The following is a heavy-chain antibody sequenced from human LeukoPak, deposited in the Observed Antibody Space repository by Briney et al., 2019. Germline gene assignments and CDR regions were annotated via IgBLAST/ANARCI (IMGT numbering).Heavy chain of an antibody. V-gene: IGHV3-53*01. Sequence: GGSLRLSCAASGFTVSSNYMSRVRQAPGKGLEWVSVIYSGGSTYYADSVKGRFTISRDNSKNTLYLQMNSLRAEDTAVYYCARAVWFGGLYFDYWGQGTLVTVSS. D-gene: IGHD3-10*01. CDR2: IYSGGST. J-gene: IGHJ4*02. CDR1: GFTVSSNY. CDR3: ARAVWFGGLYFDY.